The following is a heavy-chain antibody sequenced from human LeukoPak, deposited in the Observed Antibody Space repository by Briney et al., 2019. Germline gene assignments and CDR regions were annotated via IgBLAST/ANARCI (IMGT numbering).Heavy chain of an antibody. CDR1: GGSFRGYY. Sequence: SETLSLTCGVAGGSFRGYYWTWIRQAPGKGLEWIGETTHSGSSNYNPSLKSRVNISVDMAKNQFSLTLSSVTAADTAVYYCARGSGLELLGFDPWGQGTLVTVSS. D-gene: IGHD1-7*01. CDR3: ARGSGLELLGFDP. V-gene: IGHV4-34*01. CDR2: TTHSGSS. J-gene: IGHJ5*02.